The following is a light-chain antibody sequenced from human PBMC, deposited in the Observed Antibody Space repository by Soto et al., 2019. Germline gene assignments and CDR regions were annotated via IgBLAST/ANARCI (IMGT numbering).Light chain of an antibody. CDR2: AAS. CDR1: QSVNSD. J-gene: IGKJ1*01. V-gene: IGKV3-15*01. Sequence: EIVMTQSPATLSVSPGERATLSCRASQSVNSDLAWYQQKPGQAPRLLIHAASTRATGIPARFSGSGSGTEFTLTISSLQSEDFAVYYCQHYNNWPPWTFGQGTKVEMK. CDR3: QHYNNWPPWT.